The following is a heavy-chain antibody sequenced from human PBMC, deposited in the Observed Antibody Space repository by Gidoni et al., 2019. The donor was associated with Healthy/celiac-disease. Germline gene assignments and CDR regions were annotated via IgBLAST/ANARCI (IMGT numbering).Heavy chain of an antibody. D-gene: IGHD5-12*01. CDR2: IYWNDDK. CDR1: GFSLSTSGVG. J-gene: IGHJ4*02. V-gene: IGHV2-5*01. Sequence: QITLKESGPTLVKPTQTLTLTCPFSGFSLSTSGVGVGWIRQPPGKALEWLALIYWNDDKRYSPTLKSRLTITKDTSKNQVVLTMTNMDPVDTATYYCAHRLRDSGYLPVFDYWGQGTLVTVSS. CDR3: AHRLRDSGYLPVFDY.